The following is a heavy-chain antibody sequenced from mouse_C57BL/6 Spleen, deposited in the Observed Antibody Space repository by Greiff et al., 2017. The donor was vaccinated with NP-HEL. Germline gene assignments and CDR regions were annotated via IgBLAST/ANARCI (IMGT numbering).Heavy chain of an antibody. Sequence: VQLKESGPGLVKPGASVKMSCKASGYTFTDYNMHWVHQSHGKSLEWIGYINHNNGGTSYNQKFKGKATMTVNKSTSTAYMELRSLTSEDSAVYYCADDDIDYWGQGTTLTVSS. V-gene: IGHV1-22*01. J-gene: IGHJ2*01. CDR2: INHNNGGT. CDR1: GYTFTDYN. CDR3: ADDDIDY. D-gene: IGHD2-4*01.